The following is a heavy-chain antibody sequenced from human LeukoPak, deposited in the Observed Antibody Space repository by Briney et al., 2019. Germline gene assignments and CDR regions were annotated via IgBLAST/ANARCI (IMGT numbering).Heavy chain of an antibody. CDR1: GYTFTRYY. J-gene: IGHJ4*02. D-gene: IGHD5-18*01. Sequence: GASVKVSCKASGYTFTRYYMHWVRQAPGQGLEWMGWINPNSGGTNYAQKFQGRVTMTRDTSISAAYMELRRLRSDDTAVYYCAREGRVDSAVVLFDYWGKGNLVTVSS. V-gene: IGHV1-2*02. CDR3: AREGRVDSAVVLFDY. CDR2: INPNSGGT.